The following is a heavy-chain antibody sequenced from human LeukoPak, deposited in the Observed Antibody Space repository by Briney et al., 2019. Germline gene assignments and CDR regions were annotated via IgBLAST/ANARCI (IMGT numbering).Heavy chain of an antibody. CDR3: ARQGVKCVEGWFDP. CDR1: GYSFTIYW. Sequence: GESLQISSMGSGYSFTIYWIAWERQIPGKGREWMGIIYPGDSATISTPSFQGQVTIAADKSISTAYLQWSSLEASDTAMYYCARQGVKCVEGWFDPWGQGTLVTVSS. J-gene: IGHJ5*02. D-gene: IGHD1-1*01. V-gene: IGHV5-51*01. CDR2: IYPGDSAT.